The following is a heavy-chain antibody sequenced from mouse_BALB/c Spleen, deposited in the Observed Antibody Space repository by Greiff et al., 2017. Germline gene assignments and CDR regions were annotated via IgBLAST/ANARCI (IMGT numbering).Heavy chain of an antibody. CDR1: GFSLSRYS. J-gene: IGHJ2*01. D-gene: IGHD1-1*01. Sequence: QVQLKQSGPGLVAPSQSLSITCTVSGFSLSRYSVHWVRQPPGKGLEWLGMIWGGGSTDYNSALKSRLSISKDNSKSQVFLKMNSLQTDDTAMYYCARNPVTTVVEGLYYFDYWGQGTTLTVSS. V-gene: IGHV2-6-4*01. CDR2: IWGGGST. CDR3: ARNPVTTVVEGLYYFDY.